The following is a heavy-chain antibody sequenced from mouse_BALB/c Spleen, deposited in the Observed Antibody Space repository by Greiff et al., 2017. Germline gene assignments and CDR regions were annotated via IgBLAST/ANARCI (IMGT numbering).Heavy chain of an antibody. J-gene: IGHJ4*01. CDR3: TREVYGYYAMDY. D-gene: IGHD1-1*02. Sequence: QVQLQQPGAELVRPGASVKLSCKASGYTFTSYWINWVKQRPGQGLEWIGNIYPSDSYTNYNQKFKDKATLTVDKSSSTAYMQLSSPTSEDSAVYYCTREVYGYYAMDYWGQGTSVTVSS. CDR1: GYTFTSYW. V-gene: IGHV1-69*02. CDR2: IYPSDSYT.